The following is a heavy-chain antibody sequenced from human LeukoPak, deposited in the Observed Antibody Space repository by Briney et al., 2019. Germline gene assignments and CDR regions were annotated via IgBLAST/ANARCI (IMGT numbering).Heavy chain of an antibody. CDR1: GYTFTGYY. CDR3: ARGIRVEYSSSSFYYYYYIDL. V-gene: IGHV1-2*02. CDR2: INTNSGGT. Sequence: ASVMFSCKASGYTFTGYYMHWVRQAPGQGLQWMVWINTNSGGTNYAQKFQGRVTMTRDTSISTAYMELSRLSSDDTAVYYCARGIRVEYSSSSFYYYYYIDLWGKGTMVTVSS. J-gene: IGHJ6*03. D-gene: IGHD6-6*01.